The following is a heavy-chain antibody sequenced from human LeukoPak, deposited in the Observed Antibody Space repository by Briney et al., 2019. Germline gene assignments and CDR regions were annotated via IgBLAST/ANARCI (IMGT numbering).Heavy chain of an antibody. V-gene: IGHV4-59*13. D-gene: IGHD1-26*01. J-gene: IGHJ4*02. Sequence: SETLSLTCTAPGGSISSYYWSWIRQPPGKGLEWIGYIYYSVSTNYNPSLKSRVTISVDTSKNQFSLKLSSVTAADTAVYYCARGPEWWELPNYGGQGTLVTASS. CDR2: IYYSVST. CDR3: ARGPEWWELPNY. CDR1: GGSISSYY.